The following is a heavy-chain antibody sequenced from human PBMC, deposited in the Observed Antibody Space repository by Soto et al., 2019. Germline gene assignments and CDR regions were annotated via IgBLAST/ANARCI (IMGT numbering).Heavy chain of an antibody. CDR3: ARVKAYSSGRRTYYSGMAG. J-gene: IGHJ6*02. Sequence: ASLRVACRGVGYTCRCWWSKCERQATGQGLEWMGWMNPNSGNTGYAQKFEARVTMTRNTSISTAYMELSSLRSEDTAVYYCARVKAYSSGRRTYYSGMAGWAQG. CDR2: MNPNSGNT. D-gene: IGHD6-19*01. CDR1: GYTCRCWW. V-gene: IGHV1-8*01.